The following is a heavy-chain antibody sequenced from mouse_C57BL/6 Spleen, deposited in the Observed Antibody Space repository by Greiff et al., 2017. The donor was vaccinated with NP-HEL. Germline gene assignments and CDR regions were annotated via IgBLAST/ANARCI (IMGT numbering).Heavy chain of an antibody. Sequence: QVQLQQPGAELVMPGASVKLSCKASGYTFTSYWMHWVKQRPGQGLEWIGEIDPSDSYTNYNQKFKGKSTLTVDKSSSTAYMQLSSLTSEDSAVYYCARRTYYDYDEGSWFAYWGQGTLVTVSA. CDR3: ARRTYYDYDEGSWFAY. CDR2: IDPSDSYT. CDR1: GYTFTSYW. D-gene: IGHD2-4*01. J-gene: IGHJ3*01. V-gene: IGHV1-69*01.